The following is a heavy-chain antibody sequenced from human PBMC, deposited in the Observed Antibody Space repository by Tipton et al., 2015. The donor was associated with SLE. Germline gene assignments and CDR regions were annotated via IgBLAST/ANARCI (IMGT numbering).Heavy chain of an antibody. J-gene: IGHJ4*02. CDR1: GFTFSSFA. CDR3: AKSLYGSGGHFDY. D-gene: IGHD3-10*01. CDR2: IYSGGST. Sequence: SLRLSCAASGFTFSSFALSWVRQAPRKGLDWVSLIYSGGSTDYADSVKGRFTISRDNSKNTLFLQMNNLRAEDTAVYFCAKSLYGSGGHFDYWGQGALVTVSS. V-gene: IGHV3-23*03.